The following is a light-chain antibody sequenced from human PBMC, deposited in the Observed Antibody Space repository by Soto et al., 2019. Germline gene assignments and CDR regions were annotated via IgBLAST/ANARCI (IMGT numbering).Light chain of an antibody. Sequence: EIVMTQSPATLSVSPGERATLSCRASQSVSSNLAWYQQKPGQAPRLLIYGASTRATGIPARFSGSGSGTAFTLTIITLQSEDFPVYYCQQYNNSPPWTFGQGTKVEIK. CDR2: GAS. CDR1: QSVSSN. V-gene: IGKV3-15*01. J-gene: IGKJ1*01. CDR3: QQYNNSPPWT.